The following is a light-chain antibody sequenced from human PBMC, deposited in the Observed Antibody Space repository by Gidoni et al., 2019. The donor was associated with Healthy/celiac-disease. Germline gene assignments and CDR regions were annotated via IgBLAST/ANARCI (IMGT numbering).Light chain of an antibody. CDR3: AAWDDSLNGWV. CDR2: SNN. V-gene: IGLV1-44*01. J-gene: IGLJ3*02. Sequence: QSVLTQPPSASGTPGQRVTISCSGSSSNIGSNTVNWYQPLPGTAPKLLIHSNNQRPSGVPDRFSGSKSGTSASLAISGLQSEDEADYYCAAWDDSLNGWVFGGGTKLTVL. CDR1: SSNIGSNT.